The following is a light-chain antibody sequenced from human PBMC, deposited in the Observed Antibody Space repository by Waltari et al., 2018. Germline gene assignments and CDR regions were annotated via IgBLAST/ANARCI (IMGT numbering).Light chain of an antibody. J-gene: IGLJ3*02. Sequence: SSELTQDPAVSAALGPTVSITFQGDSLSSYLPRWYQQKPGQAPKLFLYGKNKRPSGIPDRLSGSSSGNTAYLTIAATQAEDEADYYCSSRDISGNLLFGGGTRLAVL. CDR3: SSRDISGNLL. V-gene: IGLV3-19*01. CDR2: GKN. CDR1: SLSSYL.